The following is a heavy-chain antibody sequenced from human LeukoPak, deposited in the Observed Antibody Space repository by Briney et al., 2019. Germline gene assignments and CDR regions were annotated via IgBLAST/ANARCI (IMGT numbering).Heavy chain of an antibody. CDR3: ARDGYDDLSAFDI. J-gene: IGHJ3*02. V-gene: IGHV3-30*03. CDR1: GFTFSSYS. D-gene: IGHD3/OR15-3a*01. CDR2: ISYDGSNE. Sequence: GGSLRLSCAASGFTFSSYSMNWVRQAPGKGLEWVAVISYDGSNEYYADSVKGRFTISRDNSKNTLYLQMNSLRAEDTAVYYCARDGYDDLSAFDIWGQGTMVTVS.